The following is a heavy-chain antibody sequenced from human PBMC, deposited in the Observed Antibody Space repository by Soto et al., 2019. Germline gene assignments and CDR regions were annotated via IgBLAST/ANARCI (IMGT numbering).Heavy chain of an antibody. V-gene: IGHV4-59*12. CDR3: ERGRRTTVTNEHFDY. CDR1: GGSISSYY. Sequence: SETLSLTCTVSGGSISSYYWSWIRQPPGKGLEWIGYIYYSGSTNYNPSLKSRVTISVDTSKNQFSLKLSSVTAADTAVYYCERGRRTTVTNEHFDYWGQGTLVTVSS. D-gene: IGHD4-17*01. J-gene: IGHJ4*02. CDR2: IYYSGST.